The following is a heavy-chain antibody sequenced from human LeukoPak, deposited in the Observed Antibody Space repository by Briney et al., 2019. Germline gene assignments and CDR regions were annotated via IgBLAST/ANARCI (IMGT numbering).Heavy chain of an antibody. CDR3: ARDPYATGLAGFDL. CDR1: GFSLSSYG. V-gene: IGHV3-30*02. D-gene: IGHD1-14*01. CDR2: IRYDGSNK. Sequence: GGSLRLSCAASGFSLSSYGMHWVRQAPGKGLEWVKFIRYDGSNKYYADSVKGRFTISRDNSKNTLYLQMNSLRAEDTAVYYCARDPYATGLAGFDLWGRGTLVTVSS. J-gene: IGHJ2*01.